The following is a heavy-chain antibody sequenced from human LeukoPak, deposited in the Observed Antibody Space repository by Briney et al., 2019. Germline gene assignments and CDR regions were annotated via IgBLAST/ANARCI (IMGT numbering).Heavy chain of an antibody. CDR1: GDSISTSSYY. CDR2: IYYSGST. Sequence: SETLSLTCTVSGDSISTSSYYWGWIRQPPGKGLEWLGSIYYSGSTYYNPSLKSRVTISVDTSKNQFSLNLYSVTAADTAVFYCARSYYYDYRQIDYWGQGTLVTVS. D-gene: IGHD3-22*01. J-gene: IGHJ4*02. V-gene: IGHV4-39*01. CDR3: ARSYYYDYRQIDY.